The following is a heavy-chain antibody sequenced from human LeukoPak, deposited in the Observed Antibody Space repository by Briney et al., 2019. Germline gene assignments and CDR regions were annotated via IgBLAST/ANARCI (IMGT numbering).Heavy chain of an antibody. V-gene: IGHV4-31*03. CDR3: ARTPFYDSSGFFDP. J-gene: IGHJ5*02. CDR1: GGSISSGGYY. D-gene: IGHD3-22*01. CDR2: TYYSGST. Sequence: PSQTLSLTCTVSGGSISSGGYYWSWIRQHPGKGLEWIGYTYYSGSTYYNPSLKSRVTISVDTSKNQFSLKLSSVTAADTAVYYCARTPFYDSSGFFDPWGQGTLVTVSS.